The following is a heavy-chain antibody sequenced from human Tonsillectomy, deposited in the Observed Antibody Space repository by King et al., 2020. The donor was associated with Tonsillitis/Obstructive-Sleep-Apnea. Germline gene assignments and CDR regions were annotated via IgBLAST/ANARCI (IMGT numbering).Heavy chain of an antibody. J-gene: IGHJ3*02. CDR3: AREALDAFDI. CDR2: IYYSGST. CDR1: GGSIISYY. V-gene: IGHV4-59*01. Sequence: QLQESGPGLVKPSETLSLTCTVSGGSIISYYWSWIRQPPGKGLEWIGYIYYSGSTKYNPSLKSRVTISVDTSKNQFSLRLSSVTAADTAVYYCAREALDAFDIWGKGTMVTVSS.